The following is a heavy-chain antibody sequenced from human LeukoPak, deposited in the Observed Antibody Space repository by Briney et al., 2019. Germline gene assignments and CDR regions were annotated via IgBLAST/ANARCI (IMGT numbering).Heavy chain of an antibody. CDR1: GFTFSSYW. CDR3: ARDSRGSSSSWCDY. Sequence: GGSLRLSCAASGFTFSSYWMSWVRQAPGKGLEWVANIKQDGSEKYYVDSVKGRFTISRDNAKNSLYLQMNSLRAEDTAVYYCARDSRGSSSSWCDYWGQGTLVTVSS. D-gene: IGHD6-13*01. V-gene: IGHV3-7*03. CDR2: IKQDGSEK. J-gene: IGHJ4*02.